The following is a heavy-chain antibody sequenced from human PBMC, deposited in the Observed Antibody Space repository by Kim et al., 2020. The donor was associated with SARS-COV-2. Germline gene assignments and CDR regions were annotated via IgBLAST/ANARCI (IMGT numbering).Heavy chain of an antibody. Sequence: NTSGRPNYTPSLKGRVTIAVDTSKNQFSLKLSSVTAADTAVYYCARGFDLWGRGTLVTVSS. J-gene: IGHJ2*01. V-gene: IGHV4-59*09. CDR2: NTSGRP. CDR3: ARGFDL.